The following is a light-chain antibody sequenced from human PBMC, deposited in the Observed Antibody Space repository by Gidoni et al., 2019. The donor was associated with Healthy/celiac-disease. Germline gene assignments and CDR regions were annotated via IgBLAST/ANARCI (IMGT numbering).Light chain of an antibody. V-gene: IGLV3-1*01. Sequence: SSELTQPPSVPASPGQTASITCSGDTLGDKYACWYQQKPGQSPVLVIYQDSKRPSGIPERFSGSNSGNTATLTISGTQAMDEADYYCQAWDSSTVVFGGGTKLTVL. J-gene: IGLJ2*01. CDR3: QAWDSSTVV. CDR1: TLGDKY. CDR2: QDS.